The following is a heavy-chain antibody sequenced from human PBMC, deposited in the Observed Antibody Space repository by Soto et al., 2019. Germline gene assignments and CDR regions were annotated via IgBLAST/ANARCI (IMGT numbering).Heavy chain of an antibody. CDR2: INPSGGST. CDR1: GYTFTSYE. Sequence: ASVKVSCKASGYTFTSYEMYWVRQAPGQGLEWMGIINPSGGSTTYAQKLQDRVTITRDTSASTAYMDLSSLRSEDTAVYYCAREGLPLDYWGQGTLVTVSS. V-gene: IGHV1-46*01. J-gene: IGHJ4*02. D-gene: IGHD2-15*01. CDR3: AREGLPLDY.